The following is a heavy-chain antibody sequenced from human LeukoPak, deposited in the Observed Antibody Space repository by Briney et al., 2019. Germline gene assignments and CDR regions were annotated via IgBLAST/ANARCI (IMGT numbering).Heavy chain of an antibody. Sequence: SVKVSCKASGGTFSSYAISWVRQAPEQGLEWMGGIIPIFGSANYAQKFQGRVTITADESTSTAYMELSSLRSEDTAVYYCASPSIGTLQKYSSSWYYFDYWGQGTLVTVSS. CDR3: ASPSIGTLQKYSSSWYYFDY. J-gene: IGHJ4*02. CDR1: GGTFSSYA. V-gene: IGHV1-69*13. D-gene: IGHD6-13*01. CDR2: IIPIFGSA.